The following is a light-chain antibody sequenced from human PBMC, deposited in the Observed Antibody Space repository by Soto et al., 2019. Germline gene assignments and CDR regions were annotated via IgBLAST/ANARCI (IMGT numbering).Light chain of an antibody. Sequence: DIQMTQSPSSPSASVGDRVTIACRASQSINIYLSWYQQEPGKAPKLLMYDASSLQSGVPSRFSGSGSGTHFTLTISSLQREDFATYYCQQNYRTPLTFGGGTKVEIK. CDR1: QSINIY. CDR2: DAS. CDR3: QQNYRTPLT. V-gene: IGKV1-39*01. J-gene: IGKJ4*01.